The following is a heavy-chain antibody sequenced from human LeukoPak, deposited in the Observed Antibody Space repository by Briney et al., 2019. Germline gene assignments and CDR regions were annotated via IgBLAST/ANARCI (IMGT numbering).Heavy chain of an antibody. CDR2: IIPIFGTA. CDR1: GGTFSNYA. V-gene: IGHV1-69*01. CDR3: ARGHPQLELYLFDY. J-gene: IGHJ4*02. Sequence: ASVKVSCKASGGTFSNYAINWVRQAPGQGLEWMGGIIPIFGTANYAQKFQGRVTITADESTSTAYMELSSLRSEDTAVYYCARGHPQLELYLFDYWGQGTLVTVSS. D-gene: IGHD1-7*01.